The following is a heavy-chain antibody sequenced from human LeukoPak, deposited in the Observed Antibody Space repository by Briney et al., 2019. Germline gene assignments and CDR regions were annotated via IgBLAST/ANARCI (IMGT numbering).Heavy chain of an antibody. CDR2: INIFNDNA. Sequence: ASVTVSCKASGDTFTRHGINWVRQAPGQGPEWMGWINIFNDNANYAENFQGRVIMTADTSTSTAYMELRSLRSDDTAVYYCARGGNLGGYFYQYMDVWGKGTTVTVSS. CDR3: ARGGNLGGYFYQYMDV. CDR1: GDTFTRHG. D-gene: IGHD1-14*01. V-gene: IGHV1-18*01. J-gene: IGHJ6*03.